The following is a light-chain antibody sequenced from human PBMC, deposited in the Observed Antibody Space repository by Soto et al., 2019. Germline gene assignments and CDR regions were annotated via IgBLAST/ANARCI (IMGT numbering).Light chain of an antibody. CDR1: QDIGND. CDR3: QKYNGAPWT. V-gene: IGKV1-17*02. Sequence: IQMTQSPSSLSVSVTDRVTITCRASQDIGNDLGWYQQRPGEAPELLLYAASTLRSGVPSRFSGSGSGTQFTLTINNLQPEDSATYFCQKYNGAPWTFGQGTKVEIK. J-gene: IGKJ1*01. CDR2: AAS.